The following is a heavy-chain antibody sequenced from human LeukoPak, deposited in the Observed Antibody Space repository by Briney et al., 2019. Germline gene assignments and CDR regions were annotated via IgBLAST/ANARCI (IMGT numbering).Heavy chain of an antibody. D-gene: IGHD6-6*01. CDR2: ISPSSDST. CDR1: GFTFSSYA. Sequence: GGSLRLSCAASGFTFSSYAMSWVRQAPGKGLEWVSAISPSSDSTSYADSVKGRFIIFRDNSKNTVYMQMNSLRAEDTAVYYCAISVLDYFDYWGQGTLVTVSS. CDR3: AISVLDYFDY. V-gene: IGHV3-23*01. J-gene: IGHJ4*02.